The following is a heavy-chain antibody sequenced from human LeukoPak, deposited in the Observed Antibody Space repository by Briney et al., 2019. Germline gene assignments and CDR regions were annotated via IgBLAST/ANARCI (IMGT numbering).Heavy chain of an antibody. CDR1: GGSISSYY. V-gene: IGHV4-59*12. J-gene: IGHJ4*02. CDR3: ARTPTYGGAY. CDR2: IYYNGST. D-gene: IGHD4-23*01. Sequence: SETLSLTCTVSGGSISSYYWSWIRQPPGKGLEWIGYIYYNGSTNYDPSLKSRVTISVDRSKNQFSLKLSSVTAADTAVYYCARTPTYGGAYWGQGTLVTVSS.